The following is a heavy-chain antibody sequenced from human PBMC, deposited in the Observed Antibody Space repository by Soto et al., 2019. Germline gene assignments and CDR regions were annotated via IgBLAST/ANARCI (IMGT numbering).Heavy chain of an antibody. D-gene: IGHD3-3*01. CDR1: GYTFTSYG. CDR2: ISAYKGNT. Sequence: QVQLVQSGAEVKKPGASVKVSCKASGYTFTSYGICWVRQAPGQGLERMGWISAYKGNTNYAKQPKGRVTMTTDTSTSTAYMELRSLRSYDTAIYYCAREPTIVGVVQAYGMDVWGQGTTVTVSS. CDR3: AREPTIVGVVQAYGMDV. V-gene: IGHV1-18*01. J-gene: IGHJ6*02.